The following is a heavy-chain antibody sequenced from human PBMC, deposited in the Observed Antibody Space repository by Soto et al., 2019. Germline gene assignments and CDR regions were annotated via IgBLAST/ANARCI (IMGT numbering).Heavy chain of an antibody. CDR2: IYTSGST. J-gene: IGHJ6*02. CDR1: GGSISSYY. CDR3: AREYYSSTSCLLAGGMDV. V-gene: IGHV4-4*07. Sequence: SETLSLTCTVSGGSISSYYWSWIRQPAGKGLEWIGRIYTSGSTNYNPSLKSRVTMSVDTSKNQFSLKLSSVTAADTAVYYCAREYYSSTSCLLAGGMDVWGQGTTVTVSS. D-gene: IGHD2-2*01.